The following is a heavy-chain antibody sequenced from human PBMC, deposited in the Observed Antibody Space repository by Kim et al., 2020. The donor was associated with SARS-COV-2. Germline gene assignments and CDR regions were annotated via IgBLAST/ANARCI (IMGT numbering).Heavy chain of an antibody. V-gene: IGHV1-46*01. Sequence: ASVKVSCKASGYTFTSYYMHWVRQAPGQGLEWMGIINPSGGSTSYAQKFQGRVTMTRDTSTSTVYMELSSLRSEDTAVYYCARAPPGYSSSWQFDYWGQGTLVTVSS. CDR1: GYTFTSYY. D-gene: IGHD6-13*01. CDR2: INPSGGST. CDR3: ARAPPGYSSSWQFDY. J-gene: IGHJ4*02.